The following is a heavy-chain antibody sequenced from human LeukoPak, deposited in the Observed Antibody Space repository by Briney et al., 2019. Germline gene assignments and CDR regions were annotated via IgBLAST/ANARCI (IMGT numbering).Heavy chain of an antibody. CDR1: GFTFSSYW. Sequence: PGGSLRLSCAASGFTFSSYWMHWARHAPGKGLVWVSRINSDGSSITYADSVKGRFTISRDNAKNTLYLQVNSLRVEDTAVYYCAREGRVSGYDFDCWGQGTLVTVSS. J-gene: IGHJ4*02. CDR3: AREGRVSGYDFDC. CDR2: INSDGSSI. D-gene: IGHD5-12*01. V-gene: IGHV3-74*03.